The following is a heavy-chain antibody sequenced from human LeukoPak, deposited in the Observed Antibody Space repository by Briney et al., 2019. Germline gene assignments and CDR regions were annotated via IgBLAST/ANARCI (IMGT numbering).Heavy chain of an antibody. CDR2: IYPGDSDT. V-gene: IGHV5-51*01. CDR1: GYSFTSYW. D-gene: IGHD3-22*01. CDR3: ARQVPVVGYYDSSGYDY. J-gene: IGHJ4*02. Sequence: GESLKISCKGSGYSFTSYWIGWVRQMPGKGLEWMGIIYPGDSDTRYSPSFQGQVTISADKSISPAYLQWSSLKASDTAMYYCARQVPVVGYYDSSGYDYWGQGTLVTVSS.